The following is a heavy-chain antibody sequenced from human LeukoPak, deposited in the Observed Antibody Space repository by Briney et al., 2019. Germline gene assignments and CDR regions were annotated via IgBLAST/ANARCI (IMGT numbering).Heavy chain of an antibody. CDR1: GFTFSSYW. D-gene: IGHD6-19*01. J-gene: IGHJ3*01. V-gene: IGHV3-7*01. CDR3: ACSGRGPFDA. CDR2: TKQDASEK. Sequence: GGSLRLSCAASGFTFSSYWMHWVRQAPGKGLEWVATTKQDASEKYYVDSVKGRFTISRDNVKNSLFFQMNSLRAEDTAVYYCACSGRGPFDAWGQGTMVTVSS.